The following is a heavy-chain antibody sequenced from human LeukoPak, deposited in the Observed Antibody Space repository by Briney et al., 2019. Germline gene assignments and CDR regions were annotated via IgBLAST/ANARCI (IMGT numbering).Heavy chain of an antibody. CDR1: GFTFSSYW. CDR3: AKSTGGDYYYFDY. J-gene: IGHJ4*02. Sequence: GGSLRLSCAASGFTFSSYWMSWVRQAPGKGQEWVSGISWNSGSIGYADSVKGRFTISRDNAKNSLYLQMNSLRAEDTALYYCAKSTGGDYYYFDYWGQGTLVTVSS. V-gene: IGHV3-9*01. CDR2: ISWNSGSI. D-gene: IGHD4-17*01.